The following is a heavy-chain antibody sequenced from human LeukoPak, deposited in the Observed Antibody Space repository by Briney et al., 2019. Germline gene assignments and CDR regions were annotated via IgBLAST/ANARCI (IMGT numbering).Heavy chain of an antibody. J-gene: IGHJ4*02. D-gene: IGHD6-19*01. Sequence: SVKVSCKASGGTFSSYAISWVRQAPGQGLEWMGGIIPIFGTANYAQKFKGRVTITADKSTSTAYMELSSLRSEDTAVYYCASVDSSGWTGPFDYWGQGTLVTVSS. V-gene: IGHV1-69*06. CDR1: GGTFSSYA. CDR3: ASVDSSGWTGPFDY. CDR2: IIPIFGTA.